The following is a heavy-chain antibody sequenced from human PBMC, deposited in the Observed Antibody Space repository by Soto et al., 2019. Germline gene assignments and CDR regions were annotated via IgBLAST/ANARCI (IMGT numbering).Heavy chain of an antibody. V-gene: IGHV1-3*01. J-gene: IGHJ4*02. D-gene: IGHD5-18*01. CDR3: AARRAAMVTGRFDY. CDR1: GYTFTSYA. Sequence: ALLKVPCKASGYTFTSYAMHWVPQAPGQRVELMGWINAGNGNTKYSQKFQGRVTITRDTSPSTAYIELSSLGSEDTAVYYCAARRAAMVTGRFDYWGQGTLVTVSS. CDR2: INAGNGNT.